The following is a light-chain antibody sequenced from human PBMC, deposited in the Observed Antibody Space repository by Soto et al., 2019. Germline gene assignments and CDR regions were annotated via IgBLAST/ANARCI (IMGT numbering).Light chain of an antibody. CDR1: QSLNRN. Sequence: EILMTQSPATLSVSPGERATLSCRASQSLNRNLAWYQQKPGQAPRLIIYGASTRASGIPARFSGSGSGTEFTLPISSLQSEDFALYYCQHYNDLPPAFTFGPGTKVDL. V-gene: IGKV3D-15*01. J-gene: IGKJ3*01. CDR2: GAS. CDR3: QHYNDLPPAFT.